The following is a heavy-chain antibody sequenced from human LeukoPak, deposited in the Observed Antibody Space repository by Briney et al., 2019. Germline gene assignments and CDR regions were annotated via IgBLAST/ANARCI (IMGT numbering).Heavy chain of an antibody. CDR2: INTDGSST. V-gene: IGHV3-74*01. J-gene: IGHJ4*02. D-gene: IGHD3-22*01. Sequence: GGSLRLSCAASGFTFSSYWMHWVRQAPGKGLVWVSRINTDGSSTSYADSVKGRFTISRDNARSTLSLQMDSLSAEDTAIYYCARGGGSAYYSFNYWGQGTLVTVSS. CDR1: GFTFSSYW. CDR3: ARGGGSAYYSFNY.